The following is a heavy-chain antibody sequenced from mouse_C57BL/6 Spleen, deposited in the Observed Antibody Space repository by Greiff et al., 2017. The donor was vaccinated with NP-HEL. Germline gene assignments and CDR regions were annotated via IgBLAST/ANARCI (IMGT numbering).Heavy chain of an antibody. Sequence: VQLQQSGAELVKPGASVKLSCKASGYTFTEYTIHWVKQRSGQGLEWIGWFYPGSGSIKYNEKFKDKATLTADKSSSTVYMELSRLTSEDSAVYFCARHEVYDGYDEIYFDYWGQGTTLTVSS. CDR2: FYPGSGSI. J-gene: IGHJ2*01. CDR3: ARHEVYDGYDEIYFDY. CDR1: GYTFTEYT. D-gene: IGHD2-3*01. V-gene: IGHV1-62-2*01.